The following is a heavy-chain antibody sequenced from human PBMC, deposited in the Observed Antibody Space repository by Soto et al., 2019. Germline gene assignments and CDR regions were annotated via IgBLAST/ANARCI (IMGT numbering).Heavy chain of an antibody. D-gene: IGHD5-12*01. CDR1: GFSFTSAW. J-gene: IGHJ4*02. Sequence: EVQLVESGGGLVKPGGSLRLSCAASGFSFTSAWMNWVRQIPGKGLEWVGRIKTNIDGGATDYSAPVKGRFTISRDDSNYTVYLQMNSLKTEDSAVYYCTTGRGGSAYVPGAYWGQGALVTVSS. V-gene: IGHV3-15*07. CDR3: TTGRGGSAYVPGAY. CDR2: IKTNIDGGAT.